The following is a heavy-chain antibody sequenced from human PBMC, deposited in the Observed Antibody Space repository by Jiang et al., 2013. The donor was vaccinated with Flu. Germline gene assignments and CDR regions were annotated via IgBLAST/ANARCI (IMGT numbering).Heavy chain of an antibody. Sequence: QTLSLTCAISGDSVSSDSVAWNWIRRSPSRGLEWLGRTFFRSNWYNDYAVSVKSRVTIKPDTSKNQFSLQLNSVTPEDTAVYFCARTPTNYYGSGSYLYYYHGMDVWGQGTTVTVSS. J-gene: IGHJ6*02. V-gene: IGHV6-1*01. CDR3: ARTPTNYYGSGSYLYYYHGMDV. CDR1: GDSVSSDSVA. D-gene: IGHD3-10*01. CDR2: TFFRSNWYN.